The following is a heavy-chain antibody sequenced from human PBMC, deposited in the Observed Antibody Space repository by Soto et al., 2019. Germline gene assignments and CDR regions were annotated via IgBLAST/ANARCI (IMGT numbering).Heavy chain of an antibody. D-gene: IGHD3-3*01. J-gene: IGHJ4*02. CDR1: GFTFSSYA. CDR2: ISGSGGST. V-gene: IGHV3-23*01. CDR3: AKGSRVVIIRYSFDY. Sequence: PGGSLRLSCAASGFTFSSYAMSWVRQAPGKGLEWVSAISGSGGSTYYADSVKGRFTISRDNSKNTLYLQMNSLRAEDTAVYYCAKGSRVVIIRYSFDYWGQGTLVTVSS.